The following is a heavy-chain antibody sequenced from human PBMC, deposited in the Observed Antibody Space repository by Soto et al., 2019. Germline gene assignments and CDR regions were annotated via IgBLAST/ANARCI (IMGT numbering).Heavy chain of an antibody. CDR3: ARLVVKPPMVRVARDYYYYGMDV. Sequence: SETLSLTCTVSGGSISGSSHFWGWIRQPPGKGLEWIGSIHYSGTTYYNPSLKSRVTISVDTSKNQFSLKLNSVTAADTAVYYCARLVVKPPMVRVARDYYYYGMDVWGQGTTVTVSS. CDR1: GGSISGSSHF. V-gene: IGHV4-39*01. CDR2: IHYSGTT. J-gene: IGHJ6*02. D-gene: IGHD3-10*01.